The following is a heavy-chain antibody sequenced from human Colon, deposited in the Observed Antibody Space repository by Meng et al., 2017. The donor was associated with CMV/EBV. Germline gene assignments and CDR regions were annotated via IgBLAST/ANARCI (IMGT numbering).Heavy chain of an antibody. V-gene: IGHV1-2*02. CDR2: IRSDGSAT. J-gene: IGHJ4*02. Sequence: GQLVQSGAGVTGPGASVKVACKTAGYTFSDYYMHWVRQAPGQGLEWMGWIRSDGSATNYAQKFRGRVTMTRDASVSTAYMELSGLTSDDTAVYFCVRSSGWSLFDYWGPGALVTVSS. D-gene: IGHD6-19*01. CDR1: GYTFSDYY. CDR3: VRSSGWSLFDY.